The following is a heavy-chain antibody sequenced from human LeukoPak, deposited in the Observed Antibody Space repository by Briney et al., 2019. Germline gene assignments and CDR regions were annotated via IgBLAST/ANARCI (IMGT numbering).Heavy chain of an antibody. CDR1: GFTFSSFV. J-gene: IGHJ4*02. CDR3: AREKLDTRGYVDY. Sequence: GGSLRLSCAASGFTFSSFVMSWVRQAPGRGLEWVSTINNNGGSTYYADSVKDRFTISRDNSKNTLYLQMNSLRAEDTAVYYCAREKLDTRGYVDYWGQGTLVTVSS. D-gene: IGHD3-22*01. CDR2: INNNGGST. V-gene: IGHV3-23*01.